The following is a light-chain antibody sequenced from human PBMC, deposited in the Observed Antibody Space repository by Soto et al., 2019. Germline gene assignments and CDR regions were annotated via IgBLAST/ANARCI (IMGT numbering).Light chain of an antibody. J-gene: IGKJ5*01. Sequence: PPGSVVNQATITFRASQTISSWLAWYQQKPGKAPKLLIYAASTLQSGVPSRFSGSGSGTDFTLTISSLQPEDFTTYCCQQLNSYTNSLGEGTRLAIK. CDR3: QQLNSYTNS. CDR1: QTISSW. CDR2: AAS. V-gene: IGKV1-9*01.